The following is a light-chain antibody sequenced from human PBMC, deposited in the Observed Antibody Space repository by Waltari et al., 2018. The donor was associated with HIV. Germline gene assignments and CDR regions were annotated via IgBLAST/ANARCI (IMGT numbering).Light chain of an antibody. V-gene: IGLV2-11*01. CDR1: SSDVGVYNF. CDR3: CSYAGSYPVV. J-gene: IGLJ2*01. Sequence: QSALTQPRPVSGSPGQSVTISCTGTSSDVGVYNFVSWYQQHPGKAPKLMFYDVSKRPSGVPDRFSGSKSGNTASLTISGLQAEDEADYYCCSYAGSYPVVFGGGTKLTVL. CDR2: DVS.